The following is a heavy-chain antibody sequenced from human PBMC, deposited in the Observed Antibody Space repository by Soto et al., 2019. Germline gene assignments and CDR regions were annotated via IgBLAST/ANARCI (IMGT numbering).Heavy chain of an antibody. J-gene: IGHJ3*02. V-gene: IGHV3-48*03. CDR1: GFSFSSYE. CDR2: ISSGGSPI. CDR3: ARAASFDI. Sequence: EVQLVESGGGLVQPGGSLRLSCAVSGFSFSSYEMNWVRQAPGKGLEWVSYISSGGSPIYYADSVKGRFTISRDNAKNSLYLQMNSLRAEDTAVYYCARAASFDIWGQGTLFTVSS.